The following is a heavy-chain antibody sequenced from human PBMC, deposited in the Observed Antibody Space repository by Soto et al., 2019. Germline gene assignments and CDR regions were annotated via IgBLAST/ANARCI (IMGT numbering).Heavy chain of an antibody. V-gene: IGHV4-34*01. J-gene: IGHJ4*02. D-gene: IGHD3-16*02. CDR1: GGSFSGYY. Sequence: PSETLSLTCAVYGGSFSGYYWSWIRQPPGKGLEWIGEINHSGSTNYNPSLKSRVTISVDTSKNQFSLKLSSVTAADTAVYYCARGREEYVWGSYRHSRPIYFDYWGQGTLVTVSS. CDR3: ARGREEYVWGSYRHSRPIYFDY. CDR2: INHSGST.